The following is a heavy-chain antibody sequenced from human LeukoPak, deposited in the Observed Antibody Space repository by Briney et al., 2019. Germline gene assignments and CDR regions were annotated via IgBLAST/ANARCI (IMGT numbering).Heavy chain of an antibody. CDR2: IWYDGINK. J-gene: IGHJ5*02. CDR1: GFTFSSYG. CDR3: AKGPPMVRGVLNWFDP. D-gene: IGHD3-10*01. Sequence: PGGSLRLSCSASGFTFSSYGMHWVRQAPGKGLEWVAVIWYDGINKFHADSVKGRFTISRDNSKNTLYLQMNSLRAEDTAVYYCAKGPPMVRGVLNWFDPWGQGTLVTVSS. V-gene: IGHV3-33*06.